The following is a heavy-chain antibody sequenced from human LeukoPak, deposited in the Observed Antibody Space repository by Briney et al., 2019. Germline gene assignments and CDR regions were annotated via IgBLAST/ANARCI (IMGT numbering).Heavy chain of an antibody. CDR1: GFTFSSYA. Sequence: QTGGSLRLSCAASGFTFSSYAMSWDRQAPGKGLEWVSAISGSGGSTYYADSVKGRFTISRDNSKNTLYLQMNSLRAEDAAVYYCANSYCSSTSCYDYWGQGTLVTVSS. CDR2: ISGSGGST. D-gene: IGHD2-2*01. CDR3: ANSYCSSTSCYDY. V-gene: IGHV3-23*01. J-gene: IGHJ4*02.